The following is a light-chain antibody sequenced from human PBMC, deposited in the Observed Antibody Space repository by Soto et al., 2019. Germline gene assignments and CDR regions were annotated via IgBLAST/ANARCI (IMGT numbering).Light chain of an antibody. V-gene: IGKV3-15*01. CDR1: QSVGDN. J-gene: IGKJ2*01. Sequence: ETVMTQSPATLSVSPGERATLSCRASQSVGDNLAWYQQKLGQAPRLLIYGASSRVTGIPARFSGSGSGTEFTLTISSLQSADFAVYYCQQYKNWPPSTFGQGTKLEIK. CDR2: GAS. CDR3: QQYKNWPPST.